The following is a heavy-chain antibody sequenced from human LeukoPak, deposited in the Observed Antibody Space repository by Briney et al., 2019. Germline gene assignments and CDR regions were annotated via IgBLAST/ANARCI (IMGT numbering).Heavy chain of an antibody. Sequence: SVKVSCKASGGTFSSYAISWVRQAPGQGLEWMGGIIPIFGTANYAQKFQGRVTLTTDESTSTAYMELSSLRSEDTAVYYCARGRVTMIVVVITIDAFDIWGQGTMVTVSS. J-gene: IGHJ3*02. CDR1: GGTFSSYA. V-gene: IGHV1-69*05. D-gene: IGHD3-22*01. CDR3: ARGRVTMIVVVITIDAFDI. CDR2: IIPIFGTA.